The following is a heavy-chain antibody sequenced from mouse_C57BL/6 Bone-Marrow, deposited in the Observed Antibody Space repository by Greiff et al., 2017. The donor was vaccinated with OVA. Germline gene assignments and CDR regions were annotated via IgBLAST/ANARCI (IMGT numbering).Heavy chain of an antibody. Sequence: QVQLQQPGAELVMPGASVKLSCKASGYTFTSYWMHWVKQRPGQGLEWIGEIDPSDSYTNYNQKFKGKSTLTVDKSSSTAYMQLSSLTSEDSAVYYCARRPNYYGSGYYAMDYWGQGTSVTVSS. CDR1: GYTFTSYW. J-gene: IGHJ4*01. CDR3: ARRPNYYGSGYYAMDY. CDR2: IDPSDSYT. D-gene: IGHD1-1*01. V-gene: IGHV1-69*01.